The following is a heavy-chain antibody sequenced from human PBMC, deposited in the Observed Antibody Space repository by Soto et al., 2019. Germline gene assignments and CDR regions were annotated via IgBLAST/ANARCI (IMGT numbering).Heavy chain of an antibody. Sequence: SETLSLTCTVSGGSITSGDYSWTWIRQTPGKGLEWIGYIHHSGSTYYNPSLRSRITISVDRSKNQFSLKVHSVTAADTAVYFCARGDYSGYDFAYWGQRTQVTVS. V-gene: IGHV4-30-4*01. CDR3: ARGDYSGYDFAY. D-gene: IGHD5-12*01. J-gene: IGHJ4*02. CDR1: GGSITSGDYS. CDR2: IHHSGST.